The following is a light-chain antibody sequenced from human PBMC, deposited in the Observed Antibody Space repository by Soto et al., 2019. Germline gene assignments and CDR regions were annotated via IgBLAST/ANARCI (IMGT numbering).Light chain of an antibody. CDR1: QGVDNY. CDR3: QHYNTALET. Sequence: PMTQSPSSLSASIGDRVTITCRASQGVDNYLAWYQQRPGKVPRLLIYAASTFQSGVPSRFSGSRSGADFTLTISSLQPEDVATYYCQHYNTALETFGQGTRVEIK. V-gene: IGKV1-27*01. CDR2: AAS. J-gene: IGKJ1*01.